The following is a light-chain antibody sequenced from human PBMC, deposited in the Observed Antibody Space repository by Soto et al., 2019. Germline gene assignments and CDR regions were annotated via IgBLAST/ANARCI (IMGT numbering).Light chain of an antibody. CDR1: SSNIGNNY. J-gene: IGLJ2*01. Sequence: QSVLTQPPSVSAAPGQTVTISCSGSSSNIGNNYVSWYQQLPGTAPKLLIYENNKRPSGIPDRFSGSKSGTSATLGITGLQTGDEADYYCGTWDSSLIAEVCGGGTKLTVL. V-gene: IGLV1-51*02. CDR3: GTWDSSLIAEV. CDR2: ENN.